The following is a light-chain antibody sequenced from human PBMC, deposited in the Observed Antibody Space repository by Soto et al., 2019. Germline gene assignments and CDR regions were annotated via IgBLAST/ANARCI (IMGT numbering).Light chain of an antibody. V-gene: IGLV2-14*01. Sequence: QSVLTQPASVSGSPGQSIAISCTGTSSDVGAYDYVSWYQQHPGKAPKLMIYDVSNRPSGVSNRFSGSKSANTPSLTISGLQAEDEADYSCASYTSSGNYVFGTWTEQTVL. CDR3: ASYTSSGNYV. J-gene: IGLJ1*01. CDR2: DVS. CDR1: SSDVGAYDY.